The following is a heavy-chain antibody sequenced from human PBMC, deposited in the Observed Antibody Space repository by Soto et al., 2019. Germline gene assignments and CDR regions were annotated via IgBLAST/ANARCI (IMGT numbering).Heavy chain of an antibody. CDR3: TTPVDPASYSSSWYPTDAFDI. V-gene: IGHV3-73*01. D-gene: IGHD6-13*01. CDR1: GFTFSGSA. J-gene: IGHJ3*02. Sequence: PGGSLRLSCAASGFTFSGSAMHWVRQASGKGLEWVGRIRSKANSYATAYAASVKGGFTISRDDSKNTAYLQMNSLKTEDTAVYYCTTPVDPASYSSSWYPTDAFDIWGQGTMVTVSS. CDR2: IRSKANSYAT.